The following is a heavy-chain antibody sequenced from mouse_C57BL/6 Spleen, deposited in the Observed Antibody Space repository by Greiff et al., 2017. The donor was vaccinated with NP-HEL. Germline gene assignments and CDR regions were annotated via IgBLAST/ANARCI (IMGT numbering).Heavy chain of an antibody. V-gene: IGHV1-59*01. CDR3: ARRKDYAMDY. CDR1: GYTFTSYW. Sequence: VHLQQPGAELVRPGTSVKLSCKASGYTFTSYWMHWVKQRPGQGLEWIGVIDPSDSYTNYNQKFKGKATLTVDTSSSTAYMQLSSLTSEDSAVYYCARRKDYAMDYWGQGTSVTVSS. J-gene: IGHJ4*01. CDR2: IDPSDSYT.